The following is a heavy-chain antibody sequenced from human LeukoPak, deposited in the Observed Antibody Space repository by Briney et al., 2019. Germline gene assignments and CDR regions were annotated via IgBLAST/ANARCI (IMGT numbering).Heavy chain of an antibody. D-gene: IGHD6-13*01. CDR3: ARGVSSSWTGGSYYMDV. CDR2: IYYSGST. Sequence: PSETLSLTCTVSGGSISSGDYYWSWIRQPPGKGLEWIGYIYYSGSTYYNPSLKSRVTISVDTSKNQFSLKLSSVTAADTAVYYCARGVSSSWTGGSYYMDVWGKGTTVTVSS. V-gene: IGHV4-30-4*08. J-gene: IGHJ6*03. CDR1: GGSISSGDYY.